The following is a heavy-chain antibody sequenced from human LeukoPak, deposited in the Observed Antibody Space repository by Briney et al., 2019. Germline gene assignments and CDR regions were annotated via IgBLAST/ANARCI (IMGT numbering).Heavy chain of an antibody. Sequence: GGSLRLSCAASGFTFSSYSMSWVRQAPGKGLEWVSAISGSGGSTYYADSVKGRFTISRDNSKNTLYLQMNSLRAEDTAVYYCAKDQRAAYYYGSSRSETDAFDIWGQGTMVTVSS. CDR1: GFTFSSYS. J-gene: IGHJ3*02. CDR2: ISGSGGST. D-gene: IGHD3-22*01. V-gene: IGHV3-23*01. CDR3: AKDQRAAYYYGSSRSETDAFDI.